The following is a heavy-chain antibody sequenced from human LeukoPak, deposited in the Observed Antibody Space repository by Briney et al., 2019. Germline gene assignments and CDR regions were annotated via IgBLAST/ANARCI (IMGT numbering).Heavy chain of an antibody. CDR1: GGSISSSSYY. D-gene: IGHD1-1*01. CDR3: ARPVPSRLGWFDP. Sequence: SETLSLTCTVSGGSISSSSYYWGWIRQPPGKGLEWIGSIYYSGSTYYSPSLKSRVTISVDTSKNQFSLKLSSVTAADTAVYYCARPVPSRLGWFDPWGQGTLVTVSS. CDR2: IYYSGST. V-gene: IGHV4-39*01. J-gene: IGHJ5*02.